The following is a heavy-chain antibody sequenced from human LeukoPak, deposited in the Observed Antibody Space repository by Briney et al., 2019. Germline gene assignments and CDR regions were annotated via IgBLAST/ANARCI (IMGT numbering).Heavy chain of an antibody. Sequence: PGGSLRLSCAASEFTFSSYWMTWVRQAPGKGLEWVANIKQDGSEKNYVDSVKGRFTISRDNAKNSLYLKMNSLRAEDTALYYCARAIGLWSGLSYWGQGTLVTVSS. J-gene: IGHJ4*02. CDR1: EFTFSSYW. D-gene: IGHD3-3*01. V-gene: IGHV3-7*01. CDR2: IKQDGSEK. CDR3: ARAIGLWSGLSY.